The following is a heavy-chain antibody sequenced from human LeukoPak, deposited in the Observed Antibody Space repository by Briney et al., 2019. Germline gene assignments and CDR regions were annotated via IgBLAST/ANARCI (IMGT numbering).Heavy chain of an antibody. CDR2: IYYSGST. CDR3: ARAVAAAFYYYMDV. J-gene: IGHJ6*03. CDR1: GGSISSYY. D-gene: IGHD6-13*01. V-gene: IGHV4-59*08. Sequence: PSETLSLTCTVSGGSISSYYWSWIRQPPGKGLEWIGYIYYSGSTNYNPSLKSRVTISVDTSKNQFSLKLSSVTAADTAVYYCARAVAAAFYYYMDVWGKGTTVTVSS.